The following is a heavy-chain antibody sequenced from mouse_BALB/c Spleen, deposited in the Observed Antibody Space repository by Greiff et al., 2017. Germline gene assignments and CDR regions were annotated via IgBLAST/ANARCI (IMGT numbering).Heavy chain of an antibody. CDR2: INPGSGGT. D-gene: IGHD2-4*01. CDR3: ARHDYGQAWFAY. CDR1: GYAFTNYL. Sequence: VKLQESGAELVRPGTSVKVSCKASGYAFTNYLIEWVKQRPGQGLEWIGVINPGSGGTNYNEKFKGKATLTADKSSSTAYMQLSSLTSDDSAVYFCARHDYGQAWFAYWGQGTLVTVSA. J-gene: IGHJ3*01. V-gene: IGHV1-54*01.